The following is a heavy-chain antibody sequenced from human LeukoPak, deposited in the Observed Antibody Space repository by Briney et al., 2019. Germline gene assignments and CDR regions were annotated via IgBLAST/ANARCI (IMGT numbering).Heavy chain of an antibody. V-gene: IGHV4-34*01. CDR2: INHSGST. D-gene: IGHD6-13*01. CDR3: ARVARNSWHHQNWFDP. Sequence: SETLSLTCAVYGGPFSDYYWSWIRQPPGKGLEWIGEINHSGSTNYNSSLKSRVSISVDTSKNQFSLKLTSVTAADTAVYYCARVARNSWHHQNWFDPWGQGTLVTVFS. J-gene: IGHJ5*02. CDR1: GGPFSDYY.